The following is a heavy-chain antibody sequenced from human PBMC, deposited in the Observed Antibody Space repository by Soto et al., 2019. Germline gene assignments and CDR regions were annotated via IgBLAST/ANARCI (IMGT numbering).Heavy chain of an antibody. Sequence: ITLKESGPTLVKPTQTLTLTCTFSGFSLSTSGVGVGWIRQPPGKALEWLALIYWDDDKRYSPSLKSRLTITKDTSKNQVVLTMNNMDPVDTATYYCAHRPSYCSGGSCYSGFDYWGQGTLVTVSS. V-gene: IGHV2-5*02. J-gene: IGHJ4*02. CDR2: IYWDDDK. CDR1: GFSLSTSGVG. CDR3: AHRPSYCSGGSCYSGFDY. D-gene: IGHD2-15*01.